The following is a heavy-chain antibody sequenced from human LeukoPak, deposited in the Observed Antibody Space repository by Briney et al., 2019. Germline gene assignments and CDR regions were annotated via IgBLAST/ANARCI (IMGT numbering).Heavy chain of an antibody. CDR2: ISSSGSTI. CDR1: GFTFSSYW. V-gene: IGHV3-48*04. J-gene: IGHJ6*02. CDR3: ARVMILYYGMDV. D-gene: IGHD3-16*01. Sequence: PGGSLRLSCAASGFTFSSYWMSWVRQAPGKGLEWVSYISSSGSTIYYADSVKGRFTISRDNAKNSLYLQMNSLRAEDTAVYYCARVMILYYGMDVWGQGTTVTVSS.